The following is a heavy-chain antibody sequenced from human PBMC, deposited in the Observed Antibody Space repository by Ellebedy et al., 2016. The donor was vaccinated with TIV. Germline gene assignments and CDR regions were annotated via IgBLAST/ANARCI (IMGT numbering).Heavy chain of an antibody. D-gene: IGHD4-17*01. CDR3: ARFVDGDYEDY. V-gene: IGHV1-18*04. CDR1: GYTFTNYG. Sequence: AASVKVSCKASGYTFTNYGISWVRQAPGQGLEWMGWISGYNGNTNSAQKLQGRVTMTTDTSTSTAYMELRSLRSDDTAVYYCARFVDGDYEDYWGQGALVTVSS. J-gene: IGHJ4*02. CDR2: ISGYNGNT.